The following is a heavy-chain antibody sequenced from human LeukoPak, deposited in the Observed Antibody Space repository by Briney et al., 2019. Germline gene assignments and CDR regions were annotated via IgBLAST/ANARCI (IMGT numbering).Heavy chain of an antibody. CDR1: GYTFTGYY. Sequence: ASVKVSCKASGYTFTGYYMHWVRQAPGQGLEWLGRINPNSGGTNYAQKFQGRVTMTRDTSIGTAYMELSSLRSDDTAVYYCARPHYESSGLYVDAFSIWGQGTMVTVSS. CDR2: INPNSGGT. J-gene: IGHJ3*02. CDR3: ARPHYESSGLYVDAFSI. V-gene: IGHV1-2*06. D-gene: IGHD3-22*01.